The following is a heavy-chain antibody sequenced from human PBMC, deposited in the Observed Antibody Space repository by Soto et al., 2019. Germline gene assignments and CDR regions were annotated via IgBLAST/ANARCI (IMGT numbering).Heavy chain of an antibody. CDR1: GFTFSSYS. D-gene: IGHD3-9*01. Sequence: GGSLRLSCAASGFTFSSYSMNWVRQAPGKGLEWVSSISSSSSYIYYADSVKGRFTISRDNAKNSLYLQMNSLRAEDTAVYYCARDRLTGNWKYDILTGYYNPHDDWGQGTRVTVSS. V-gene: IGHV3-21*01. CDR2: ISSSSSYI. J-gene: IGHJ4*02. CDR3: ARDRLTGNWKYDILTGYYNPHDD.